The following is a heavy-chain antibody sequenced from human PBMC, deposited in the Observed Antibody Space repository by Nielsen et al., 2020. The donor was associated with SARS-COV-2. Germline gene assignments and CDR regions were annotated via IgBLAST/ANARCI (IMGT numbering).Heavy chain of an antibody. CDR3: ARESAYGDYTGAFDY. J-gene: IGHJ4*02. D-gene: IGHD4-17*01. V-gene: IGHV3-33*01. CDR2: IYYDGSNE. CDR1: GFTFNNYG. Sequence: GESLKISCVVSGFTFNNYGMHWVRKSPGKGLEWVALIYYDGSNENYADSVKGRFKISRDNSRDTLYLEMNSLRAEDTAVYYCARESAYGDYTGAFDYWGQGTLVTVSS.